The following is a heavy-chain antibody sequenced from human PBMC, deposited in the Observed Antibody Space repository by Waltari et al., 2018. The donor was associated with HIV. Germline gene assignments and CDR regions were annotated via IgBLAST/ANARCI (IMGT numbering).Heavy chain of an antibody. J-gene: IGHJ4*02. Sequence: PGRSLRLSCAVSGFTFDDYAMHWVRQAPGKGLEWVSGISWNSGRIGYADSVKGRFTISRDNAKNSLYLQMNSLRAEDTALYYCAKDKRRYCSSTSCYYYFDYWGQGTLVTVSS. D-gene: IGHD2-2*01. CDR3: AKDKRRYCSSTSCYYYFDY. V-gene: IGHV3-9*01. CDR1: GFTFDDYA. CDR2: ISWNSGRI.